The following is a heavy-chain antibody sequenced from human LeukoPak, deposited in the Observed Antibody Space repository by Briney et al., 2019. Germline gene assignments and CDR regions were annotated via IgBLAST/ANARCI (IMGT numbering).Heavy chain of an antibody. J-gene: IGHJ4*02. V-gene: IGHV3-23*01. CDR1: GLTFSNYA. CDR3: AKLIGDESF. Sequence: PGGSLRLSCAASGLTFSNYAMSWVRQAPGKGLEWVSSTSADGGTTNYADSVRGRFTISRDNSKSTLFLQLNSLRVEDKAVYYCAKLIGDESFWGQGTLVTVSS. CDR2: TSADGGTT. D-gene: IGHD7-27*01.